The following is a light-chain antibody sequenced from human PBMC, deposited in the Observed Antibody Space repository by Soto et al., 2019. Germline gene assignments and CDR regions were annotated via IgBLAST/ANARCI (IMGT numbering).Light chain of an antibody. CDR1: QSISSW. Sequence: DIQMTQSPSTLSASVGDRVTITCRASQSISSWLAWYQQKPGKAPKLLIYDASSLESGVPSRFSGSGSGTEFTLTINSLQPDDFATYYCQQYNSYPATFGGGTKVEIK. CDR2: DAS. CDR3: QQYNSYPAT. V-gene: IGKV1-5*01. J-gene: IGKJ4*01.